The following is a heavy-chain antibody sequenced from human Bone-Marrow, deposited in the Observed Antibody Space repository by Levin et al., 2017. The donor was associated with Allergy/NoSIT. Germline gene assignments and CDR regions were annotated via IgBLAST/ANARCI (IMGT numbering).Heavy chain of an antibody. CDR1: GGSFSGYY. D-gene: IGHD4-17*01. V-gene: IGHV4-34*01. CDR3: ARHGGTTVTTGGVYYYDYYMDV. J-gene: IGHJ6*03. Sequence: PSETLSLTCAVYGGSFSGYYWSWIRQPPGKGLEWIGEINHSGSTNYNPSLKSRVTISVDTSKNQFSLKLSSVTAADTAVYYCARHGGTTVTTGGVYYYDYYMDVWGKGTTVTVSS. CDR2: INHSGST.